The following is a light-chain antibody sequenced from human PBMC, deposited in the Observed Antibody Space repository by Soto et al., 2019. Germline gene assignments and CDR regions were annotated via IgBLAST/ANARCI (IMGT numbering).Light chain of an antibody. CDR1: QSITTW. CDR3: KQYYSYPRT. CDR2: DVS. J-gene: IGKJ1*01. V-gene: IGKV1-5*01. Sequence: DIQMTQSPSSLSASVGDRVTITCRASQSITTWLAWYQQRPGKAPKLLIYDVSSLQSGVPSRFSGSGSGTDFTLTISCLQSEDFATYYCKQYYSYPRTFGQGTKVDIK.